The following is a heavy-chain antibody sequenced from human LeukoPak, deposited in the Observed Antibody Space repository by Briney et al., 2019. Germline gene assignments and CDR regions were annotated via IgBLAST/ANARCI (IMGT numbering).Heavy chain of an antibody. J-gene: IGHJ4*02. Sequence: GGSLRLSCAASGFTFSSYGMHWVRQAPGKGLEWVALIWYDGSNKYYAGSVKGRLTISRDNSKNTLYLQMNSLRAEDTAVYYCAREGPRGNSQFDYWGQGTLVTVSS. CDR1: GFTFSSYG. V-gene: IGHV3-33*01. CDR2: IWYDGSNK. D-gene: IGHD2/OR15-2a*01. CDR3: AREGPRGNSQFDY.